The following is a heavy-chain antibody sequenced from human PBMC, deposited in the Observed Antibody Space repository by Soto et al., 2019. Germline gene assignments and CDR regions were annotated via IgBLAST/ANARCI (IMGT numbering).Heavy chain of an antibody. CDR2: IYYSGNT. J-gene: IGHJ4*02. Sequence: QVQLQESGPGLVKPSQTLSLTCTVSGGSISSGAYYCIWIRQHPGKGLEWIGYIYYSGNTYYNPSLMSRVTIFLDTFKNQVSLKLSSVTAADSAVYYCARVGLRLGDYFEYWGQGTLVSVSS. CDR1: GGSISSGAYY. D-gene: IGHD3-16*01. V-gene: IGHV4-31*03. CDR3: ARVGLRLGDYFEY.